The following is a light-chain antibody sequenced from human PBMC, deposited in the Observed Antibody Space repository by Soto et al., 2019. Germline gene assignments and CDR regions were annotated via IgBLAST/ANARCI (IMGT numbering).Light chain of an antibody. CDR2: KAS. J-gene: IGKJ4*01. V-gene: IGKV1-5*03. CDR1: QSINSW. Sequence: DIPMTQFPSNLSAAVGDRVTITCRASQSINSWLAWYQQKPGKAPRLLIYKASSLESGDPSRFSGGGSGTEFTLTISSLQPDDFATYYCQQYNSYSSLSFGGGTKVEIK. CDR3: QQYNSYSSLS.